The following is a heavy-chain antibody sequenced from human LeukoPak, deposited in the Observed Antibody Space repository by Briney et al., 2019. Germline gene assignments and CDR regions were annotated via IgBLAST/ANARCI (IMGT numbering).Heavy chain of an antibody. CDR1: GGSFSGYY. CDR3: ARSRYRAYQKHNWFDP. CDR2: INHSGST. J-gene: IGHJ5*02. Sequence: SSETLSLTCAVYGGSFSGYYWSWIRQPPGKGLEWIGEINHSGSTNYNPSLKSRVTISVDTSKNQFSLKLSSVTAADTAVYYCARSRYRAYQKHNWFDPWGQGTLVTVSS. D-gene: IGHD1-26*01. V-gene: IGHV4-34*01.